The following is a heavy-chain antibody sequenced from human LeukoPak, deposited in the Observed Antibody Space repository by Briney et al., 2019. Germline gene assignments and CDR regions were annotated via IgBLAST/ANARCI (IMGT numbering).Heavy chain of an antibody. D-gene: IGHD2-15*01. CDR3: AKGASSTWYPYFDN. CDR1: GFTFDDYG. Sequence: GRSLRLSCAASGFTFDDYGMHWVRQVQGKGLEWVAGTTYNSGSVNYVDSVKGRFAISRDNAKNSLYLQMNSLRPEDTALYYCAKGASSTWYPYFDNWGQGILVTVSS. J-gene: IGHJ4*02. CDR2: TTYNSGSV. V-gene: IGHV3-9*01.